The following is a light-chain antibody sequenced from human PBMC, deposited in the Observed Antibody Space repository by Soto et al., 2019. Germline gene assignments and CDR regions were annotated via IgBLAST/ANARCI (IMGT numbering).Light chain of an antibody. J-gene: IGKJ2*01. CDR3: QQYNSWYT. Sequence: DIQMTQSPSTLSASVGDRVTITCRASQSISSWLAWYQQKPGKAPKLLIYDASSLESGVPSRFSGSGSGTEFTLTISSLQPDAFATYYCQQYNSWYTFGQGTKLEIK. CDR2: DAS. V-gene: IGKV1-5*01. CDR1: QSISSW.